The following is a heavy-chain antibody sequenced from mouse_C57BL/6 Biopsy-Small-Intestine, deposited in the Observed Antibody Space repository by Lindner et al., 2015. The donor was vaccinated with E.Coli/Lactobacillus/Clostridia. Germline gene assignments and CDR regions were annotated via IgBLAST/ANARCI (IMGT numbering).Heavy chain of an antibody. J-gene: IGHJ3*01. CDR2: INPSTGGP. D-gene: IGHD1-1*01. V-gene: IGHV1-42*01. Sequence: VQLQESGPELVKPGASVKISCKASGYSFTGYYMHWVKQSPEKSLEWIGEINPSTGGPTYNQNFKAKATLTVDKSSSTAYMQLKSLTSEDSAVYYCARSGVYSSGGFAYWGQGTLVTVSA. CDR1: GYSFTGYY. CDR3: ARSGVYSSGGFAY.